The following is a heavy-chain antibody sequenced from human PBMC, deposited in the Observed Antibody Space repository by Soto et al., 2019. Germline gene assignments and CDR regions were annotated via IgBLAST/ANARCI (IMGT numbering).Heavy chain of an antibody. D-gene: IGHD1-26*01. J-gene: IGHJ6*03. CDR2: IKQDGSEK. V-gene: IGHV3-7*01. Sequence: PWGSMRLSCAASGFTFSSYCMSWVRQAPGKGLEWVANIKQDGSEKYYVDSVKGRFTISRDNAKNSLYLQMNSLRAEDTAVYYCARDGTLSYYYYMDVWGKGTTVTVSS. CDR3: ARDGTLSYYYYMDV. CDR1: GFTFSSYC.